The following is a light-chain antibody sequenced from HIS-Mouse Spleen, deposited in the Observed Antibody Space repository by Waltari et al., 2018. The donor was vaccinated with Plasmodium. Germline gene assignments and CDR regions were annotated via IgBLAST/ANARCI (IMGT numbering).Light chain of an antibody. Sequence: DIQLTQSPSFLSASVGDRVTITCRASQGISSYLACYQQKPGKAPKLLIYAASTLQMGVPSRFSGSGSGTEFTLTISSLQPEDFATYYCQQLNSYALTFGGGTKVEIK. CDR3: QQLNSYALT. CDR2: AAS. J-gene: IGKJ4*01. V-gene: IGKV1-9*01. CDR1: QGISSY.